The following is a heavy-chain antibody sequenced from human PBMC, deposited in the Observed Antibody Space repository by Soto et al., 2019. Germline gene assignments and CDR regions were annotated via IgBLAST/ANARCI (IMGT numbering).Heavy chain of an antibody. CDR1: GFTFSSYA. J-gene: IGHJ4*02. CDR2: IRSSGGST. Sequence: GGSLRLSCAASGFTFSSYAMSWVRQAPGKGLEWVSAIRSSGGSTSDADSVEGRFTISSDNSKNTQYLQMNSLRADDTAIYYCAKYDSRGFYYFDYWGQGTLVTVSS. CDR3: AKYDSRGFYYFDY. V-gene: IGHV3-23*01. D-gene: IGHD3-22*01.